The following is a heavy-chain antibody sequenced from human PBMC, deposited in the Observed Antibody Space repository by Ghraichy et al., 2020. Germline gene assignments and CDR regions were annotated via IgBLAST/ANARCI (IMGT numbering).Heavy chain of an antibody. CDR3: ARVAGIAAERDAFDI. D-gene: IGHD6-13*01. J-gene: IGHJ3*02. V-gene: IGHV1-2*06. Sequence: ASVKVSCKASGYTFTGYYMHWVRQAPGQGLEWMGRINPNSGGTNYAQKFQGRVTMTRDTSISTAYMELSRLRSDDTAVYYCARVAGIAAERDAFDIWGQGTMVTVSS. CDR2: INPNSGGT. CDR1: GYTFTGYY.